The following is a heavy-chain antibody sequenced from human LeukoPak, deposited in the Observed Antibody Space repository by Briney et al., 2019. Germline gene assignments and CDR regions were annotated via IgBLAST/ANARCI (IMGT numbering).Heavy chain of an antibody. Sequence: PSETLSLTCAVYGGSFSGYYWSWIRQPPGKGLEWIGYIYHSGSSYYNPSLKSRVTMSIDTSNNQFSLRLTSVTAADTAVYYCARDNPRGYSYDQLSFDYWGQGTLVTVSS. CDR3: ARDNPRGYSYDQLSFDY. CDR1: GGSFSGYY. D-gene: IGHD5-18*01. V-gene: IGHV4-59*01. J-gene: IGHJ4*02. CDR2: IYHSGSS.